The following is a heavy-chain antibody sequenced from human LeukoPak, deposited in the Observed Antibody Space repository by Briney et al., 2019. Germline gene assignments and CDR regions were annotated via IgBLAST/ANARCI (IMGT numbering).Heavy chain of an antibody. J-gene: IGHJ4*02. CDR2: IYYSGST. CDR3: ASTVGTAMVNY. D-gene: IGHD5-18*01. Sequence: SETLSLTCTVSGGSISSSSYYWGWVRQPPGKGRGWLGSIYYSGSTYYNTSRKSRVTISVDKSKNQFLLKLSSVIADDTAVYYCASTVGTAMVNYWGQGTLVTVSS. V-gene: IGHV4-39*01. CDR1: GGSISSSSYY.